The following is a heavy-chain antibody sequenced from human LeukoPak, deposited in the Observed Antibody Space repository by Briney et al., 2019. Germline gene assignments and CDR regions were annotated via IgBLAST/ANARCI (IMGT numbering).Heavy chain of an antibody. J-gene: IGHJ4*02. Sequence: ASVKLSCKVSGYTLTELSMHWVRQAPGKGLEWMGGFDPEDGETICAQKFQGRVTMTEDTSTDTAYMELSSLRSEDTAVYYCATAPRYCSSTSCYSFDYWGQGTLVTVSS. CDR3: ATAPRYCSSTSCYSFDY. CDR2: FDPEDGET. CDR1: GYTLTELS. V-gene: IGHV1-24*01. D-gene: IGHD2-2*02.